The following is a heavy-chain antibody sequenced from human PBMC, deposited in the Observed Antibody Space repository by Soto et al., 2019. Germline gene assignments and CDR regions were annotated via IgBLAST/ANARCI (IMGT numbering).Heavy chain of an antibody. D-gene: IGHD2-2*01. CDR3: ARGTIVVVPAATNYYYGMDV. Sequence: SETLSLTCAVYGGSFSGYYWSWIRQPPGKGLEWIGEINHSGSTNYNPSLKSRVTISVDTSKNQFSLKLSSVTAADTAVYYCARGTIVVVPAATNYYYGMDVWGQGTTVT. V-gene: IGHV4-34*01. CDR1: GGSFSGYY. CDR2: INHSGST. J-gene: IGHJ6*02.